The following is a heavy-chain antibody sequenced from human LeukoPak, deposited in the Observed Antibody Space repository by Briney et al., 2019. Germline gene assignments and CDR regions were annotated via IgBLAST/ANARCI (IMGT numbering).Heavy chain of an antibody. CDR1: GGSISSGGYS. Sequence: PSQTLFLTCAVSGGSISSGGYSWSWIRQPPGKGLEWIGYIYHSGSTYYNPSLKSRVTISVDRSKNQFSLKLSSVTAADTAVYYCARVGASSRGERRVAAAGSFDYWGQGTLVTVSS. CDR2: IYHSGST. D-gene: IGHD6-13*01. J-gene: IGHJ4*02. V-gene: IGHV4-30-2*01. CDR3: ARVGASSRGERRVAAAGSFDY.